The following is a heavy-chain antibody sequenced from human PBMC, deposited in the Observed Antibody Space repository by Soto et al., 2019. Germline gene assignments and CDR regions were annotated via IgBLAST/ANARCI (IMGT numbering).Heavy chain of an antibody. D-gene: IGHD2-8*02. CDR3: TGEVASRY. J-gene: IGHJ4*02. Sequence: QVQLVESGGGVVQPGRSLRLSCAVSGFTVSTYGMHWVRQAPGKGLEWVAVISRDGGTKYYAGSVKGRFTISRDNSRNALFLEMNSLRGDDMAVYYCTGEVASRYWGQGTLVTVSS. V-gene: IGHV3-30*03. CDR1: GFTVSTYG. CDR2: ISRDGGTK.